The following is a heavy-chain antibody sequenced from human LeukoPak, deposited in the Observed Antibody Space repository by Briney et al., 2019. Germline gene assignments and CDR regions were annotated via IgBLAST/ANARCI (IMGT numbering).Heavy chain of an antibody. CDR3: AKPTTADGGAFDI. V-gene: IGHV1-69*04. D-gene: IGHD4-17*01. CDR2: IIPILGIA. J-gene: IGHJ3*02. CDR1: RGTFSSYA. Sequence: ASVKVSCKASRGTFSSYAISWVRQAPGQGLEWMGRIIPILGIANYAQKFQGRVTITADKSTSTAYMELSSLRSEDTAVYYCAKPTTADGGAFDIWGQGTVVTVSS.